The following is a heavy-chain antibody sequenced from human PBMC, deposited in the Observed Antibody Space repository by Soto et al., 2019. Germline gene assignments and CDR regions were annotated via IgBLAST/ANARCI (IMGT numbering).Heavy chain of an antibody. Sequence: ETLSLTCPVSGASVSSSSYYWGWIREPPGKGLEWIGSIYYSGTTYYNPSLKSRVTISVDTSKNHFYLRLSSVTASDTAVYYSARNSGPYASSWFDPWGQGILVTVSS. J-gene: IGHJ5*02. CDR3: ARNSGPYASSWFDP. V-gene: IGHV4-39*02. D-gene: IGHD6-6*01. CDR2: IYYSGTT. CDR1: GASVSSSSYY.